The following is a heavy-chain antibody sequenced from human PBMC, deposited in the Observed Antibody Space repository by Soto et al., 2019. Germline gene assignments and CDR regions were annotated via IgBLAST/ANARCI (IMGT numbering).Heavy chain of an antibody. Sequence: SETLSLTCTVSGGSISSSSYYWGWIRQPPGKGLEWIGSIYYSGSTYYNPSLKSRVTISVDTSKNQFSLKLSSVTAADTAVYYCASSRAAYYYYGMDVWGQGTTVTV. CDR3: ASSRAAYYYYGMDV. CDR1: GGSISSSSYY. CDR2: IYYSGST. V-gene: IGHV4-39*01. J-gene: IGHJ6*02.